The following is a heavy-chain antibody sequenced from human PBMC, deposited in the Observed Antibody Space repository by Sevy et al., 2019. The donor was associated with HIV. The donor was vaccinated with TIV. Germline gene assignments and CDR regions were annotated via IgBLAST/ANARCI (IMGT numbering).Heavy chain of an antibody. CDR3: ARGAAAGTFDY. CDR2: VNSDGSST. D-gene: IGHD6-13*01. V-gene: IGHV3-74*01. J-gene: IGHJ4*02. Sequence: GGSLRLSCAASGFTFSSYWRHWVRQAPGKGLVWVSRVNSDGSSTSYADSVKGRFTISRDNAKNTLYLQMNSLRAEDTAVYYCARGAAAGTFDYWGQGTLVTVSS. CDR1: GFTFSSYW.